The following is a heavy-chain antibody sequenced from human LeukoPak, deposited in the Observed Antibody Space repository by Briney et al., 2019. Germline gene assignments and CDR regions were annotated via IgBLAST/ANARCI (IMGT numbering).Heavy chain of an antibody. CDR2: IYYSGST. D-gene: IGHD3-22*01. CDR3: ATMRFLDPDYYDSSGYLREDY. V-gene: IGHV4-59*08. CDR1: GGSISSYY. Sequence: SETLSLTCTVFGGSISSYYWSWIRQPPGKGLEWIGYIYYSGSTNYNPSLKSRVTISADTSKNQFSLKLSSVTAADTAVYYCATMRFLDPDYYDSSGYLREDYWGQGTLVTVSS. J-gene: IGHJ4*02.